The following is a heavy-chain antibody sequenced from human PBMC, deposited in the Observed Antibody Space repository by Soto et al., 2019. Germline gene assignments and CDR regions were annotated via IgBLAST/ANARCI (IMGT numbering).Heavy chain of an antibody. CDR1: GGTFSSYA. D-gene: IGHD2-2*01. CDR3: ARTHRNIVVVPAAMPLDY. CDR2: INPSVGRT. Sequence: ASVKVSCKASGGTFSSYAISWVRQAPGQGLEWMGIINPSVGRTSYAQKFQGRVTMTRDTSTSTVYMELSSLRSEDTAVYYCARTHRNIVVVPAAMPLDYWGQGTLVTVSS. V-gene: IGHV1-46*01. J-gene: IGHJ4*02.